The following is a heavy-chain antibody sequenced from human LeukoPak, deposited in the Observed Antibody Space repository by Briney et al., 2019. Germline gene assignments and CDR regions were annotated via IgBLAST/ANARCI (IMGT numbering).Heavy chain of an antibody. CDR2: ISYDGNNK. V-gene: IGHV3-30*04. Sequence: GGSLRLSCAASGFTFSSYAMHWVRQAPGKGLEWVAIISYDGNNKYYADSVKGRFTIPRDSSKNTLYLQMNSLRAEDTAVYYCARDKGDSSGFVHWGQGTLVTVSS. D-gene: IGHD6-19*01. J-gene: IGHJ4*02. CDR3: ARDKGDSSGFVH. CDR1: GFTFSSYA.